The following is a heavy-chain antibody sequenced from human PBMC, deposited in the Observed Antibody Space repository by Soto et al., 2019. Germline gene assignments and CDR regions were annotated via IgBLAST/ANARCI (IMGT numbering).Heavy chain of an antibody. V-gene: IGHV4-39*01. D-gene: IGHD6-13*01. Sequence: QLQLQESGPGLVRPSETLSLNCTVSVGSINSNSFYWAWIRQPPGKGLEWIGSIYYSGRTYYKPSLKRRVTMSVDTSRNQFSLRLSSVTAADTAVYYCARQFTSSWPVDWGQGTLVTVSS. CDR1: VGSINSNSFY. J-gene: IGHJ4*02. CDR3: ARQFTSSWPVD. CDR2: IYYSGRT.